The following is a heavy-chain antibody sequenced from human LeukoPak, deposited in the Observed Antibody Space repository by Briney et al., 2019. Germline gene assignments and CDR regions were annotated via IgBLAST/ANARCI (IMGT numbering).Heavy chain of an antibody. CDR2: INSDGSST. CDR3: ASFPRADLDFIIIDY. D-gene: IGHD3-16*02. CDR1: GFTFTRYW. V-gene: IGHV3-74*01. J-gene: IGHJ4*02. Sequence: GGSLRLSCAASGFTFTRYWMHWVRQAPGKGLVWVSRINSDGSSTNYADSVKGRFTISRDNSRSMLYLQLNNLRAEDSAVYYCASFPRADLDFIIIDYWGQGTLVTVSS.